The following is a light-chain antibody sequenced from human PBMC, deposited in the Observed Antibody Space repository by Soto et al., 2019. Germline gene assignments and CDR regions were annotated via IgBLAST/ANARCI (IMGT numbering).Light chain of an antibody. CDR3: QSYDSTLSGSVV. CDR2: GNS. V-gene: IGLV1-40*01. CDR1: SSNIGAGYD. J-gene: IGLJ2*01. Sequence: QSVLTQPPSVSGAPGQRVTISCTGSSSNIGAGYDVHWYQQLPGTAPKLLIYGNSNRPSGVPDRFSGSKSGTSASLAITGLRAEVEADYYCQSYDSTLSGSVVFGGGTKVTVL.